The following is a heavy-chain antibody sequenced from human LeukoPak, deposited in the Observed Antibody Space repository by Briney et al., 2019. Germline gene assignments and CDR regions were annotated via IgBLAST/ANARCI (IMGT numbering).Heavy chain of an antibody. J-gene: IGHJ6*02. CDR3: ARVGYNYYGMDV. V-gene: IGHV4-61*02. CDR1: GGSISSGSYH. Sequence: SETLSLTCTVSGGSISSGSYHWSWIRQPAGKGLEWIGRIYTSGSTNYNPSFKSRVTISVDTSKNQFSLKLSSVTAADTAVYYCARVGYNYYGMDVWGQGTTVTVSS. CDR2: IYTSGST.